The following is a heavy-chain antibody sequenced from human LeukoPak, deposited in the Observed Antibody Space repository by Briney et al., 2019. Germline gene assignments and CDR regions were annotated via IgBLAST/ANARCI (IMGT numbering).Heavy chain of an antibody. CDR2: INPSGGST. Sequence: ASVKVSCKASGYTFTSYYMHWVRQAPGQGLEWMGIINPSGGSTSYAQKFQGRVTMTRDTSTSTVYMELSSLRSGDTAVYYCARDTLSSSWYGVWFDPWGQGTLVTVSS. CDR3: ARDTLSSSWYGVWFDP. V-gene: IGHV1-46*01. J-gene: IGHJ5*02. CDR1: GYTFTSYY. D-gene: IGHD6-13*01.